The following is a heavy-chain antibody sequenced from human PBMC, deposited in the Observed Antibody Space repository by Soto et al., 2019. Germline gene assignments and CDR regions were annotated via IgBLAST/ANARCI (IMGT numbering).Heavy chain of an antibody. D-gene: IGHD3-16*01. CDR1: GDTFNSYV. V-gene: IGHV1-69*17. CDR2: IIPIIGVT. Sequence: QVQLVQSGAEVKRPGSSVKVSCESSGDTFNSYVISWVRQAPGQGLEWMGGIIPIIGVTHYAQKFQGRVTIRPGSSAGTAYVELTNLGFEATARYSCARESLGAKGAEHWGQGALVTVSS. J-gene: IGHJ1*01. CDR3: ARESLGAKGAEH.